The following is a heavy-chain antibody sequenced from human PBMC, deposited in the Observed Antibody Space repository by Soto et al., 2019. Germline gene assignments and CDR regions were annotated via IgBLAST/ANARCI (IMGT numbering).Heavy chain of an antibody. J-gene: IGHJ6*02. CDR2: IYSGGST. CDR1: GFTVSSNY. Sequence: PGGSLRLSCAASGFTVSSNYMSWVRQAPGKGLEWVSVIYSGGSTYYADSVKGRFTISRDNSKNTLYLQMNSLRAEDTAVYYCARYSSGWFDYYYGMDVWGQGTTVTVSS. V-gene: IGHV3-53*01. CDR3: ARYSSGWFDYYYGMDV. D-gene: IGHD6-19*01.